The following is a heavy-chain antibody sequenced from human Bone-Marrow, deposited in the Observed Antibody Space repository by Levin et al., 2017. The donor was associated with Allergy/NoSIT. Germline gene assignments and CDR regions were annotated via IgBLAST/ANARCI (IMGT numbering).Heavy chain of an antibody. J-gene: IGHJ4*02. CDR2: IYYSGST. CDR1: GGSISSYY. V-gene: IGHV4-59*01. D-gene: IGHD4-11*01. CDR3: ARDGSNISWSWSGFDL. Sequence: SETLSLTCTVSGGSISSYYWSWIRQPPGKGLEWIGYIYYSGSTNYNPSLKSRVTISVDTSKNQFSLKLSSVTAADTAVYYCARDGSNISWSWSGFDLWGQGILVTVSS.